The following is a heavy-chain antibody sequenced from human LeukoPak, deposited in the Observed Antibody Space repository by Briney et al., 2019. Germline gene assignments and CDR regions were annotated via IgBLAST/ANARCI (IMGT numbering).Heavy chain of an antibody. CDR1: GGSISSSSYY. V-gene: IGHV4-39*01. D-gene: IGHD3-22*01. CDR2: IYYSGST. CDR3: ARGYYDSSGYYLPVSFDY. J-gene: IGHJ4*02. Sequence: PSETLSLTCTVSGGSISSSSYYWGWIRQPPGKGLEWIGSIYYSGSTYFNPSLKSRVTISVDTSKNQFSLKLSSVTAADTAVYYCARGYYDSSGYYLPVSFDYWGQGTLVTVSS.